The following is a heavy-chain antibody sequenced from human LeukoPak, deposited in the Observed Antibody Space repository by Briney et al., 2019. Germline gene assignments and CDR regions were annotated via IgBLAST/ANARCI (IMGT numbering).Heavy chain of an antibody. V-gene: IGHV4-34*01. D-gene: IGHD3-22*01. CDR2: INHSGST. CDR1: GESFSGYY. CDR3: ARGYDSSGSWAYDAFDI. J-gene: IGHJ3*02. Sequence: SETLSLTCAIYGESFSGYYWSWIRQPPGKGLEWIGQINHSGSTNYNPSLKSRVTISVDTSKNQFSLNLNSVTAADTAVYYCARGYDSSGSWAYDAFDIWGQGTMVTVSS.